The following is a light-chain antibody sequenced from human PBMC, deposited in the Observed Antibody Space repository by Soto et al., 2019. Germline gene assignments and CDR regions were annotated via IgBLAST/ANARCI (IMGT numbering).Light chain of an antibody. V-gene: IGKV3-20*01. CDR3: QQYTDWPLT. Sequence: EVVMTQSPATLSVSPGERATVSCRASQSVTSNYLAWYQQKPGQAPRLLIYGVSSRATGVPDRFSGSGSGTDFTLTISRLEPEDFAVYYCQQYTDWPLTFGQGTKVEVK. CDR1: QSVTSNY. J-gene: IGKJ1*01. CDR2: GVS.